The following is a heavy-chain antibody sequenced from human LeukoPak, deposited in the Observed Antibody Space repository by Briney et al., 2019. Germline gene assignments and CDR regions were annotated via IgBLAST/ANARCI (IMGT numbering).Heavy chain of an antibody. CDR1: GFTFRSHG. J-gene: IGHJ3*02. Sequence: PGRSLRLSCAASGFTFRSHGMHWVRQAPGKGLEWLAVIWYDASNVYYADSVKGRFTISRDNSKNTLYLQMNSLRAEDTAVYYCAGGQQLEYAFDIWGQGTMVTVSS. CDR3: AGGQQLEYAFDI. CDR2: IWYDASNV. D-gene: IGHD6-13*01. V-gene: IGHV3-33*01.